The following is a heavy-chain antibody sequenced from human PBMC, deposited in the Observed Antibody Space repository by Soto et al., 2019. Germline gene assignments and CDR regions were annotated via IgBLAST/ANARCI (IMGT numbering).Heavy chain of an antibody. CDR1: GFTFSDYS. J-gene: IGHJ5*02. Sequence: EVLLVGSGGDLVQPGGSLRLSCEASGFTFSDYSMSWVRQAPGKGLEWVAYIASTSDVIHYVDSVKGRFIISRDNAKNSLYLQMNSLRSEDTAVYYCAGRGWFDPWGQGTLVTVSS. D-gene: IGHD3-10*01. CDR3: AGRGWFDP. CDR2: IASTSDVI. V-gene: IGHV3-48*01.